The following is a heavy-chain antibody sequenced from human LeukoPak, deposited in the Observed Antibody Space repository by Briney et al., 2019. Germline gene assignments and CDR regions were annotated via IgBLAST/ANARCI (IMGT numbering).Heavy chain of an antibody. CDR3: ARDLYYDFLGCYSYHDAFDI. V-gene: IGHV4-34*01. CDR1: GGSFSGYF. CDR2: INHSGVT. J-gene: IGHJ3*02. Sequence: SETLSLTCAVYGGSFSGYFWSWIRQPPGEGLEWIGEINHSGVTNYNPSLKSRVTTSLDTSKNQFSLKLSSVTAADTAVYYCARDLYYDFLGCYSYHDAFDIWGQGKMVTVSS. D-gene: IGHD3-3*01.